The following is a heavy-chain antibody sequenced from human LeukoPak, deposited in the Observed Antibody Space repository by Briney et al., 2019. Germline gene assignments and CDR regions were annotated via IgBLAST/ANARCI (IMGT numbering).Heavy chain of an antibody. D-gene: IGHD3-22*01. Sequence: GESLKISCKGSGYSFTIYWIAWVRQMPGKGLEWMGIIYPGDSDTRYSPSFQGQVTISADKSISTAYLQWSSLQASDTAMYYCARQVGPYYYDSSGYYFDYWGQGTLVTVSS. CDR3: ARQVGPYYYDSSGYYFDY. V-gene: IGHV5-51*01. J-gene: IGHJ4*02. CDR1: GYSFTIYW. CDR2: IYPGDSDT.